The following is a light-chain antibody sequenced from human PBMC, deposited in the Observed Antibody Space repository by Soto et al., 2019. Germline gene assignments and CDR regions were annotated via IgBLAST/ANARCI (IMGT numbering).Light chain of an antibody. CDR1: QSVSSSY. V-gene: IGKV3-20*01. CDR2: GAS. Sequence: EIVLTQSPGTLSLSPGERATLSCRASQSVSSSYLAWYQQKPGQAPRQLIYGASSRATGIPDRVSGSGSGTDVTLTITRLEPEDFAVYYCQHYRTSFGGGTRVEIK. CDR3: QHYRTS. J-gene: IGKJ4*01.